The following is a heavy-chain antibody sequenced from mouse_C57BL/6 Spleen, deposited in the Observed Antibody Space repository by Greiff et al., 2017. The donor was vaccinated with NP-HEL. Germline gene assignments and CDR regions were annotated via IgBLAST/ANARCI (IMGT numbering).Heavy chain of an antibody. Sequence: DVKLVESGGGLVKPGGSLKLSCAASGFTFSSYAMSWVRQTPEKRLEWVATISDGGSYTYYPDNVKGRFTISRDNAKNNLYLQMSHLKSEDTAMYYCARVRDYGSRGTGAMDYWGQGTSVTVSS. V-gene: IGHV5-4*03. CDR1: GFTFSSYA. CDR2: ISDGGSYT. CDR3: ARVRDYGSRGTGAMDY. J-gene: IGHJ4*01. D-gene: IGHD1-1*01.